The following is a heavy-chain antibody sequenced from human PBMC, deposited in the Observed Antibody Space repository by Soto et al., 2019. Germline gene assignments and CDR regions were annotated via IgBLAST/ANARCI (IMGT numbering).Heavy chain of an antibody. V-gene: IGHV4-59*01. CDR3: ARVWRRGWFFDL. CDR1: GGSMRSYY. D-gene: IGHD1-1*01. CDR2: IPDSGSP. Sequence: SETLSLTCSVSGGSMRSYYWSWIRQPPGKGLEWIGYIPDSGSPTYNPSLKSRVTMSVDTSKNQLSLNLSSVTAADTPRYYCARVWRRGWFFDLWGRGTPVTVSS. J-gene: IGHJ2*01.